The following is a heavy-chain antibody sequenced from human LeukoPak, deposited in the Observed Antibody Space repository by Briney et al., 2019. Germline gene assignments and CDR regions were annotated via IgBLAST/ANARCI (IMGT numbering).Heavy chain of an antibody. CDR3: AKDSGAGSYSGY. V-gene: IGHV3-74*01. D-gene: IGHD3-10*01. Sequence: GGSLRLSCAASGFTFSSYWMHWVRQAPGKGLVWVSRIKTDGSITSYADSVKGRFTISRDNAKNTLYVQMNSLRAEDTAAYYCAKDSGAGSYSGYWGQGILVTVSS. CDR1: GFTFSSYW. CDR2: IKTDGSIT. J-gene: IGHJ4*02.